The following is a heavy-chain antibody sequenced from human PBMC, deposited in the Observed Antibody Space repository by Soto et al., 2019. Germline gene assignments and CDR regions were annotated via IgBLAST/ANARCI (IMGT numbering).Heavy chain of an antibody. V-gene: IGHV3-33*01. CDR3: ARDQLKGVTGTAKNYHYYYYGMDV. D-gene: IGHD1-7*01. J-gene: IGHJ6*02. Sequence: GGSLRLSCAASGFTFSSYGMHWVRQAPGKGLEWVAVIWYDGSNKYYADSVKGRFTISRDNSKNTLYLQMNSLRAEDTAVYYCARDQLKGVTGTAKNYHYYYYGMDVWGQGTTVTVSS. CDR2: IWYDGSNK. CDR1: GFTFSSYG.